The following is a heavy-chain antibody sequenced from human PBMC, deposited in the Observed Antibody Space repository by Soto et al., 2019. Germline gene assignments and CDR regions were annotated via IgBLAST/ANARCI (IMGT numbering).Heavy chain of an antibody. CDR1: GDSVSNNGAT. CDR3: ARDPPDFNSGFDS. V-gene: IGHV6-1*01. D-gene: IGHD1-26*01. Sequence: QTLSLTCAICGDSVSNNGATWNWIRQSPSRGLEWLGRAYYRSRWQYDYATSVRSRITINPDTSKNQFSLQLSSVTPEDTAVNYCARDPPDFNSGFDSWGQGSLVTVS. CDR2: AYYRSRWQY. J-gene: IGHJ4*02.